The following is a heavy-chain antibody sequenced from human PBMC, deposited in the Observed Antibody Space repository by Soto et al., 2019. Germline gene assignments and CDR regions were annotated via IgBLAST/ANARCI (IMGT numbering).Heavy chain of an antibody. V-gene: IGHV4-31*03. CDR1: GGSISSGGYY. Sequence: SETLSLTCTVSGGSISSGGYYWSWVRQHPGKGLEWIGFIYYSGGTFYNPSLQTRVSISVDTSKNQFSLKLNSVTAADTALYYCARGIAVAGNASDIWGQGTMVTVSS. D-gene: IGHD6-19*01. CDR3: ARGIAVAGNASDI. J-gene: IGHJ3*02. CDR2: IYYSGGT.